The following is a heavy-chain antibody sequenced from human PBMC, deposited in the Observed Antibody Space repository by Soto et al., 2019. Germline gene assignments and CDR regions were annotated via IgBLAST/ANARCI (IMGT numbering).Heavy chain of an antibody. Sequence: EVQLVESGGGLVQPGGSLRLSCAASGFTFSSYDMHWVRQATGKGLEWVSAIGTAGDTYYPGSVKGRFTISRENAKNSLDLQMNSLRAGDTAGYYCARGSGYSLALDYWGQGTLVTVSS. CDR3: ARGSGYSLALDY. J-gene: IGHJ4*02. CDR2: IGTAGDT. D-gene: IGHD5-18*01. V-gene: IGHV3-13*04. CDR1: GFTFSSYD.